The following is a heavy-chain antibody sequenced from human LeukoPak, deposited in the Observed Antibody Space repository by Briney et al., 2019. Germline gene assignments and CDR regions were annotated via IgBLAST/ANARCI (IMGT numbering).Heavy chain of an antibody. J-gene: IGHJ4*02. CDR1: GDSVSRTNAS. D-gene: IGHD6-19*01. CDR3: ARGGWYMTVALFDQ. V-gene: IGHV6-1*01. Sequence: SQTLSLTCAISGDSVSRTNASWNWIRQSPSRGLEWLGRTYYRTKWYSDSAISVRSRIIINPDTSKNQFSLQLNSVTPEDTAVYYCARGGWYMTVALFDQWGQGTPVTVSS. CDR2: TYYRTKWYS.